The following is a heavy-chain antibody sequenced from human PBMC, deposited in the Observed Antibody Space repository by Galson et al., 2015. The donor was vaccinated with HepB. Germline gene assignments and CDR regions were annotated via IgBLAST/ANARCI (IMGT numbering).Heavy chain of an antibody. Sequence: SLRLSCAASGFTFSSYGMHWVRQAPGKGLEWVAVISYDGSNKYYADSVKGRFTISRDNSKNTLYLQMNSLRAEDTAVYYCAKGDYVGATDVPFDPWGQGTLVTVSS. CDR2: ISYDGSNK. V-gene: IGHV3-30*18. J-gene: IGHJ5*02. D-gene: IGHD1-26*01. CDR3: AKGDYVGATDVPFDP. CDR1: GFTFSSYG.